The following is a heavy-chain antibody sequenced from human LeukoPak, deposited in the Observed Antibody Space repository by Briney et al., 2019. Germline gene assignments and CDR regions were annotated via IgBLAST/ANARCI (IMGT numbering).Heavy chain of an antibody. D-gene: IGHD2-8*01. CDR2: IGIAGDT. CDR3: ARDRLSNGAGWYFDL. CDR1: GFTFSSYD. Sequence: GGSLRLSCVASGFTFSSYDMHWVRQVTGRGLEWVSAIGIAGDTYYLGSVKGRFTISRENAKNSLYLQMNSLRAGDTAVYYCARDRLSNGAGWYFDLWGRGTLVSVSS. V-gene: IGHV3-13*04. J-gene: IGHJ2*01.